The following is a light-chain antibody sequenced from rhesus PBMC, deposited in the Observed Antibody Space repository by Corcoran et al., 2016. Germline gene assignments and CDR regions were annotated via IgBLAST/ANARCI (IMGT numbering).Light chain of an antibody. Sequence: SYELTQPPSVSAASGQTARVTCGGDSIGSEDGHWYQQKPAQAPVEVIYAGNKRPSGIPERFSGSNSGTSAPLTISGVEAGDEADYYCQVWDSSSNTHIFGAGTRLTVL. CDR2: AGN. CDR1: SIGSED. V-gene: IGLV3-25*01. J-gene: IGLJ1*01. CDR3: QVWDSSSNTHI.